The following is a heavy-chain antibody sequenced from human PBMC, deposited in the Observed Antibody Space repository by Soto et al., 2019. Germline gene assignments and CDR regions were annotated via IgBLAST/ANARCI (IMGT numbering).Heavy chain of an antibody. CDR3: ARERGGYGLFDS. V-gene: IGHV4-30-2*01. J-gene: IGHJ4*02. D-gene: IGHD5-18*01. CDR1: GGSISNAAYS. Sequence: QLQLQESGSGLVKHSHTLSLTCTVSGGSISNAAYSWSWIRQPPGKGLEWIGYIYPSGMPFYNPSLRSRVTISIDRSNDQFSLNLKSVTAADTAVYYCARERGGYGLFDSWGQGTLVTVSS. CDR2: IYPSGMP.